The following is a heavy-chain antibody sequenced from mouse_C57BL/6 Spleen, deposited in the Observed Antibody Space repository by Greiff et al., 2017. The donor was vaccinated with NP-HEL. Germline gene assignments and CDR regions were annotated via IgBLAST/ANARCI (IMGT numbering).Heavy chain of an antibody. CDR1: GFTFSDYY. Sequence: DVKLVESEGGLVQPGSSMKLSCTASGFTFSDYYMARVRQVPEKGLEWVANINYDGSSTYYLDSLKSRFIISRDNAKNILYLQMSSLKSEDTATYYCARDCLSYYDYWGQGTTLTVSS. J-gene: IGHJ2*01. CDR2: INYDGSST. V-gene: IGHV5-16*01. D-gene: IGHD2-12*01. CDR3: ARDCLSYYDY.